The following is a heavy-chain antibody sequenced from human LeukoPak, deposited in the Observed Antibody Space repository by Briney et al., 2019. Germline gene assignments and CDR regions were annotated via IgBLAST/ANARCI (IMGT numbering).Heavy chain of an antibody. CDR2: INHSGST. V-gene: IGHV4-34*01. J-gene: IGHJ4*02. CDR1: GVSFSGYY. D-gene: IGHD3-22*01. Sequence: SETLSLTCAVYGVSFSGYYWSWIRQPPGKGLEWIGEINHSGSTNYNPSLKSRVTISVDTSKNQFSLKLSSVTAADTAVYYCARENGQTYYYDSSGYSSCYFDYWGQGTLVTVSS. CDR3: ARENGQTYYYDSSGYSSCYFDY.